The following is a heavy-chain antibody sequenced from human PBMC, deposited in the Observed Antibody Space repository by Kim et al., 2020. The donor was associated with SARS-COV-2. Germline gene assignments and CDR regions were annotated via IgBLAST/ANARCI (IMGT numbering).Heavy chain of an antibody. CDR1: GFTFSSYA. V-gene: IGHV3-23*01. J-gene: IGHJ4*02. D-gene: IGHD2-2*01. Sequence: GGSLRLSCAASGFTFSSYAMSWVRQAPGKGLEWVSAISGSGGSTYYADSVKGRFTISRDNSKNTLYLQMNSLRAEDTAVYYCAKVRGYCSSTSCLGGFDYWGQGTLVTVSS. CDR3: AKVRGYCSSTSCLGGFDY. CDR2: ISGSGGST.